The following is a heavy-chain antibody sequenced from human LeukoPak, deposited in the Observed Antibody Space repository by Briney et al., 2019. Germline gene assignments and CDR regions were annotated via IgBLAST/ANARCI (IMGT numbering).Heavy chain of an antibody. CDR3: ARVVPAAMMPGDAFDI. J-gene: IGHJ3*02. CDR2: IWYDGSNK. Sequence: GGSLRLSCAASGFTFSSYGMHWVRQAPGKGLEWVAVIWYDGSNKYYADSVKGRFTISRDNSKNTLYLQMNSLRAEDTAVYYCARVVPAAMMPGDAFDIRGQGTMVTVSS. V-gene: IGHV3-33*01. CDR1: GFTFSSYG. D-gene: IGHD2-2*01.